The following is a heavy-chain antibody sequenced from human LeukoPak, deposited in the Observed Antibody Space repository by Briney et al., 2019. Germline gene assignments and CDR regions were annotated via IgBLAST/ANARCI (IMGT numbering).Heavy chain of an antibody. CDR2: INPNSGGT. D-gene: IGHD6-19*01. J-gene: IGHJ4*02. CDR3: ARGLWGHGVAGTGY. CDR1: GYTFTGYY. V-gene: IGHV1-2*02. Sequence: APVKVSCKASGYTFTGYYMHWVRQAPGQGLEWMGWINPNSGGTNYAQKFQGRVTMTRDTSISTAYMELSRLRSDDTAVYYCARGLWGHGVAGTGYWGQGTLVTVSS.